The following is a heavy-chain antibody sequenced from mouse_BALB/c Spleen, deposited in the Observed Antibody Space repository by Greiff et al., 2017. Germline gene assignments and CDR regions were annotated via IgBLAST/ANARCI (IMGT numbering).Heavy chain of an antibody. Sequence: VQLVESGAELAKPGASVKMSCKASGYTFTSYWMHWVKQRPGQGLEWIGYINPSTGYTEYNQKFKDKATLTADKSSSTAYMQLSSLTSEDSAVYYCARAGGTYFDVWGAGTTVTVSS. CDR1: GYTFTSYW. CDR3: ARAGGTYFDV. D-gene: IGHD3-3*01. CDR2: INPSTGYT. V-gene: IGHV1-7*01. J-gene: IGHJ1*01.